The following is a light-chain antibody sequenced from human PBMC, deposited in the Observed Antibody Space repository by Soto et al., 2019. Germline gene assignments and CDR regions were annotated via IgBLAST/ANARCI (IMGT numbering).Light chain of an antibody. Sequence: IVMTQSPATLSVSPGERATLSCRASQSVRRNLAWYQQKPVQGTRLLIYGASTRATGIPSRFSGSGSGTEFNITINSLQSEDFADYYCQQYKNWIRTTLGGGTKVEIK. J-gene: IGKJ4*01. CDR3: QQYKNWIRTT. CDR1: QSVRRN. V-gene: IGKV3-15*01. CDR2: GAS.